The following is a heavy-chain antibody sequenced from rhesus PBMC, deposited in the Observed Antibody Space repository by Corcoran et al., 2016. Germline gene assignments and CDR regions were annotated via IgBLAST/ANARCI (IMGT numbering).Heavy chain of an antibody. CDR1: GYPISPGYY. Sequence: GQLQESGPGLVKPSATLSLTCAVPGYPISPGYYRGWPRQPPGKGRGDIGYIYGRGSSTTNDPALKSRVTLSLDASKKQFSLKLTSVTAADTAVYYCARDAMRFTPTNSLDVWGRGVLVTVSS. D-gene: IGHD2-27*01. CDR2: IYGRGSST. CDR3: ARDAMRFTPTNSLDV. V-gene: IGHV4-99*02. J-gene: IGHJ5-2*02.